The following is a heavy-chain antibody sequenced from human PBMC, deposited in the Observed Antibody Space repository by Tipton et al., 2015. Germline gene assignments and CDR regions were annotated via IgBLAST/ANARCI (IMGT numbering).Heavy chain of an antibody. V-gene: IGHV6-1*01. CDR2: TYYRSNWNN. J-gene: IGHJ5*02. CDR3: ARGAQHTTWS. CDR1: GDSVSSNTAA. Sequence: QLVQSGPEAKPSQTLSLTCAISGDSVSSNTAAWHWIRQSPSRGLEWLGRTYYRSNWNNDYAVSVKSRITITPDTSKNQFTLHLNSVTPDDTAMYYCARGAQHTTWSWGQGTLVTVSS. D-gene: IGHD1-14*01.